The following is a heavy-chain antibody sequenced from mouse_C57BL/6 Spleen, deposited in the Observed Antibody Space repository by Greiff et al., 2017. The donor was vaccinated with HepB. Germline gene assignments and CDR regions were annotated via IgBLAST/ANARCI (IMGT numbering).Heavy chain of an antibody. V-gene: IGHV5-17*01. CDR1: GFTFSDYG. D-gene: IGHD2-3*01. Sequence: DVKLQESGGGLVKPGGSLKLSCAASGFTFSDYGMHWVRQAPEKGLEWVAYISSGSSTIYYADTVKGRFTISRDNAKNTLFLQMTSLRSEDTAMYYCARGLLNYFDYWGQGTTLTVSS. J-gene: IGHJ2*01. CDR2: ISSGSSTI. CDR3: ARGLLNYFDY.